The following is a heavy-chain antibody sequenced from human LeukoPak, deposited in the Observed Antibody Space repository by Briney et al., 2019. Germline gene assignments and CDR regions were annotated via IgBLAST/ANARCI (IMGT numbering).Heavy chain of an antibody. V-gene: IGHV3-66*01. D-gene: IGHD4-4*01. CDR1: GFTVSSNY. CDR2: IYSGGST. CDR3: ARALDGNYPF. Sequence: PGGSLRLSCAASGFTVSSNYMSWVRQAPGKGLEWVSVIYSGGSTYYADFVKGRFTISRDNSKNTLYLQMNSLRAEDTAVYYCARALDGNYPFWGQGTLVTVSS. J-gene: IGHJ4*02.